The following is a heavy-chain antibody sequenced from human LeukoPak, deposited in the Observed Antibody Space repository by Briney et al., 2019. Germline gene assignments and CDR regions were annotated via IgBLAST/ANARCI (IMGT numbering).Heavy chain of an antibody. J-gene: IGHJ4*02. V-gene: IGHV3-23*01. D-gene: IGHD3-16*02. Sequence: GSLRLSCAASGFTFSSFAMSWVRQAPGKGLEWVSSISGSGESTYYADYVKGRFTVSRDNSKNTLNLQLNSLRAEDTAVYYCAKDAIGQYRPYYFDCWGQGTLVTVSS. CDR2: ISGSGEST. CDR1: GFTFSSFA. CDR3: AKDAIGQYRPYYFDC.